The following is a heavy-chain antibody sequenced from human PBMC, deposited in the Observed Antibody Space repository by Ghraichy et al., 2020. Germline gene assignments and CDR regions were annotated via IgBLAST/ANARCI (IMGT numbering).Heavy chain of an antibody. CDR2: MNPNSGNT. Sequence: ASVKVSCKASGYTFTSYDINWVRQATGQGLEWMGWMNPNSGNTGYAQKFQGRVTMTRNTSISTAYMELSSLRSEDTAVYYCARGRNVWWLRSSGFDYWGQGTLVTVSS. D-gene: IGHD5-12*01. V-gene: IGHV1-8*01. CDR1: GYTFTSYD. CDR3: ARGRNVWWLRSSGFDY. J-gene: IGHJ4*02.